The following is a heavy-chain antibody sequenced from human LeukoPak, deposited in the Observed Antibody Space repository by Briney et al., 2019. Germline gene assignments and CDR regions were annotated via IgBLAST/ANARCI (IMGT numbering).Heavy chain of an antibody. V-gene: IGHV1-46*01. CDR1: GYTFTSYY. Sequence: AAVKVSCKASGYTFTSYYMHWVRPPPGQGLEWMGLINPSCGSTSYAQKFQGRGTMTSDTSTSTAYMELSSLRSEDTAVYYCAREERDGSGSYYWGQGTLVTVSS. J-gene: IGHJ4*02. CDR2: INPSCGST. CDR3: AREERDGSGSYY. D-gene: IGHD3-10*01.